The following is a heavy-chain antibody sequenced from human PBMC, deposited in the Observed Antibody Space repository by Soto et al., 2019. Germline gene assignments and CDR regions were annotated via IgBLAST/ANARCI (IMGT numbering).Heavy chain of an antibody. J-gene: IGHJ3*02. Sequence: QVQLVQSGAEVKKPGSSVKVSCKASGGTFSSYAISWVRQAPGQGLEWMGGIIPIFGTANYAQKFQGRVTITADESTRTAYMELSSLRSEDTAVYYCARGAGYCSGGSCHSGAFDIWGQGTMVTVSS. D-gene: IGHD2-15*01. CDR3: ARGAGYCSGGSCHSGAFDI. CDR2: IIPIFGTA. CDR1: GGTFSSYA. V-gene: IGHV1-69*12.